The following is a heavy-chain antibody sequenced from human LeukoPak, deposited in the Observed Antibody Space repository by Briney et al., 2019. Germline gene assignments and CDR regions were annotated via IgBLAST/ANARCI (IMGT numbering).Heavy chain of an antibody. CDR2: IKPDGSAE. CDR3: VVTSGRSGGI. CDR1: GFTFSSNW. J-gene: IGHJ4*02. D-gene: IGHD3-10*01. V-gene: IGHV3-7*03. Sequence: PGGSLRLSCATSGFTFSSNWMSWVRHVPGRGLDWVANIKPDGSAEYYAASVKGRFTVSRDNVKNSLYLQMNSLRADDTALYYCVVTSGRSGGIWGQGALVTVSS.